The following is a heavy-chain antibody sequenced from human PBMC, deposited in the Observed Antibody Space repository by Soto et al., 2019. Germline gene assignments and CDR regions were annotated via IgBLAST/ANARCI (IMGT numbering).Heavy chain of an antibody. CDR2: INTGNGNT. CDR1: GYNFSTYA. D-gene: IGHD3-3*01. J-gene: IGHJ6*02. CDR3: ARGERLCYFYYGMDV. V-gene: IGHV1-3*04. Sequence: GASVKVSCKASGYNFSTYALLWVRQAPGQGLEWMGWINTGNGNTKYSQKFQGRVTMTRDTSASTAFLELSSLKSEDTAVYYCARGERLCYFYYGMDVWGQGSTVTVSS.